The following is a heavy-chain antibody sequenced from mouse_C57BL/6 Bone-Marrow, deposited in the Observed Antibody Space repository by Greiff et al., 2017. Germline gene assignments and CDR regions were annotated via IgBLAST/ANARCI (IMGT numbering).Heavy chain of an antibody. CDR3: ARRNDSYETWFAY. CDR2: FHPYNDDT. J-gene: IGHJ3*01. CDR1: GYTFTTYP. Sequence: VKLQASGAELVKPGASVKMSCKASGYTFTTYPIEWMKQNHGKSLEWIGNFHPYNDDTKSNEKFKGKDTLTVKKSSSTVYLELSRLTSDDSAVYYCARRNDSYETWFAYWGQGTLVTVSA. D-gene: IGHD2-12*01. V-gene: IGHV1-47*01.